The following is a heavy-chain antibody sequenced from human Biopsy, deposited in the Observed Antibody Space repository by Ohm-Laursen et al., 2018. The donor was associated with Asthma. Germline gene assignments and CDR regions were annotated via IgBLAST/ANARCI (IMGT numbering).Heavy chain of an antibody. CDR3: ARIKIRIGAGTDRYFDL. D-gene: IGHD3-16*01. J-gene: IGHJ2*01. CDR1: GYPFTDYY. CDR2: IDPNSGGT. V-gene: IGHV1-2*06. Sequence: ASVKVSCNASGYPFTDYYVHWVRQAPGQGLEWMGRIDPNSGGTNYAQKFLGRVTMTRDTSVNTAFMVLSRLRSDDTAVYYCARIKIRIGAGTDRYFDLWGRGTLATVSS.